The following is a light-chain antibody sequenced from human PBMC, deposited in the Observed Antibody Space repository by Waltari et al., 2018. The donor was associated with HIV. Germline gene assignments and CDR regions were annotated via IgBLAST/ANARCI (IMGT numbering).Light chain of an antibody. CDR2: RND. CDR1: SSNVGKNY. J-gene: IGLJ6*01. V-gene: IGLV1-47*01. CDR3: ASWDDALSSWL. Sequence: QSGLSQPPSTSRPPGQRVVISCSGRSSNVGKNYVSWFQQVSGAAPRLLIYRNDRRPSGVPDRFTPAKSGTSASLVISGLRSDDEAEYFCASWDDALSSWLFGGGTRLTVL.